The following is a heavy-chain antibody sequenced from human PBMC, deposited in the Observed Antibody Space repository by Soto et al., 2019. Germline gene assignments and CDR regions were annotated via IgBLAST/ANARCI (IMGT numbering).Heavy chain of an antibody. CDR1: GYTFTKYP. D-gene: IGHD3-10*01. V-gene: IGHV1-3*01. J-gene: IGHJ4*02. Sequence: QVQLVQSGSEVKKPGASVKVSCKASGYTFTKYPMHWVRQAPGQRLEWMGWINSANGDTKYSQKFQGRVTITRDTSASTAYMELSSLRSEDTALYYCAKESGYYYGPSDYWGQGTLVTVSS. CDR2: INSANGDT. CDR3: AKESGYYYGPSDY.